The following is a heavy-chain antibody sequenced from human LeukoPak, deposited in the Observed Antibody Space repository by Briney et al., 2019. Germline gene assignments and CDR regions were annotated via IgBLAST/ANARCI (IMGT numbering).Heavy chain of an antibody. J-gene: IGHJ4*02. Sequence: GGSLRLSCAASGFTFSSYGMHWVRQAPGKGLEWVAFIRYDGSNKYYADSVKGRFTISRDNSKNTLYLQMTSLRAEDTAVYYCAKGTLNGDYVFDYWGQGILVTVSS. D-gene: IGHD4-17*01. CDR2: IRYDGSNK. CDR3: AKGTLNGDYVFDY. V-gene: IGHV3-30*02. CDR1: GFTFSSYG.